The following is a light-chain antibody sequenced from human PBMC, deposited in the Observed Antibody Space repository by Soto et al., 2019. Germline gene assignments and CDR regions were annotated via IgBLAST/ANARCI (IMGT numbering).Light chain of an antibody. V-gene: IGKV3-11*01. CDR3: QQRSNWPPIT. Sequence: EIVLTQSPANLSFSPGERATLSCRASQSVSSYLAWYQQKPGQAPRLLIYDSSNRATGIPARFSGSGSGTDFTLTISSLEPEDFAVYYCQQRSNWPPITFGQGTRLEIK. J-gene: IGKJ5*01. CDR1: QSVSSY. CDR2: DSS.